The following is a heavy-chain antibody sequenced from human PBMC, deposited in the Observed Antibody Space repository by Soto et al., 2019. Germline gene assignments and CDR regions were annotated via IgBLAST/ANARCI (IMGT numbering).Heavy chain of an antibody. CDR3: ARGRMGRGYRSSSPGYYGMDV. CDR2: INHSGST. V-gene: IGHV4-34*01. J-gene: IGHJ6*02. Sequence: SETLSLTCAVYGGSFSGYYWSWIRQPPGKGLEWIVEINHSGSTNYNPSLKSRVTISVDTSKNQFSLKLSSVTAADTAVYYCARGRMGRGYRSSSPGYYGMDVWGQGTTVTVSS. CDR1: GGSFSGYY. D-gene: IGHD6-6*01.